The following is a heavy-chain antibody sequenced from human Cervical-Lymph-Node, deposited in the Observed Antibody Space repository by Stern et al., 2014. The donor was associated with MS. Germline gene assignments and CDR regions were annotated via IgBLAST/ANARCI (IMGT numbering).Heavy chain of an antibody. V-gene: IGHV3-15*01. J-gene: IGHJ4*02. CDR3: TTDYGDYESGDY. Sequence: MKLVQSGGGLVKPGGSLRLSCAASGFTFSNAWMSLVRQAPGQGLELVGRIKSKTDGGTTDYAAPVKGRFTISRDDSKNTLYLQMNSLKTEDTAVYYCTTDYGDYESGDYWGQGTLVTVSS. D-gene: IGHD4-17*01. CDR2: IKSKTDGGTT. CDR1: GFTFSNAW.